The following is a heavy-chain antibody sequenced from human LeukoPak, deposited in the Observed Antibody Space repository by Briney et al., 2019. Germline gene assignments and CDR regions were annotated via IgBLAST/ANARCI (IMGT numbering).Heavy chain of an antibody. CDR3: ARSRGDILTGYSYYYYYYGMDV. D-gene: IGHD3-9*01. J-gene: IGHJ6*02. Sequence: ASVKVSCKASGGTFSSYAISWVRQAPGQGLEWMGGIIPIFGTANYAQKFQGRATITADESTSTAYMELSSLRSEDTAVYYCARSRGDILTGYSYYYYYYGMDVWGQGTTVTVSS. CDR2: IIPIFGTA. CDR1: GGTFSSYA. V-gene: IGHV1-69*13.